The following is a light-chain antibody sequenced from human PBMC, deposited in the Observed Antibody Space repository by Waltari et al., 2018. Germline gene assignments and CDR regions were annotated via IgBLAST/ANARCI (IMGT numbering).Light chain of an antibody. J-gene: IGLJ2*01. CDR3: SSYTTSNTVV. Sequence: QSALTQPASVSGSPGQSITISCTGTSSDVGSYIYVSWYQQHPGKAPKCMIYEVNNRPSGVSHRFSGSKSGNTASLTISGLQPEDEADYYCSSYTTSNTVVFGGGTKLTDL. V-gene: IGLV2-14*01. CDR1: SSDVGSYIY. CDR2: EVN.